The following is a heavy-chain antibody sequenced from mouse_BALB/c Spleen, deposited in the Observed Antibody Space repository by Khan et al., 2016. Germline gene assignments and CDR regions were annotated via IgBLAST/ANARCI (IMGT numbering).Heavy chain of an antibody. J-gene: IGHJ1*01. Sequence: QIQLVQSGPELKKPGKTVKISCKASGYTFTNYGMNWVKQAPGKGLKWMGWINTYSGESTYADDFKGRFAFSLETSANTAYLQINNLKNEDTATYYCARCRYYYGSNRYFDVWGAGTTVTGSS. CDR3: ARCRYYYGSNRYFDV. CDR1: GYTFTNYG. D-gene: IGHD1-1*01. V-gene: IGHV9-3-1*01. CDR2: INTYSGES.